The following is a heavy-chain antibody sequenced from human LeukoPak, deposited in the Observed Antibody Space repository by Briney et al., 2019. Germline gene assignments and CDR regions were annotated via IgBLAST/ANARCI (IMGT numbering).Heavy chain of an antibody. CDR3: ARGRMVRGVTWWFDP. J-gene: IGHJ5*02. D-gene: IGHD3-10*01. CDR1: GYTFTSYD. CDR2: MNPNSGNT. V-gene: IGHV1-8*01. Sequence: GASVRVSCKASGYTFTSYDINWVRQATGQGLEWMGWMNPNSGNTGYAQKFQGRVTMTRNTSISTAYMGLSSLRSEDTAVYYCARGRMVRGVTWWFDPWGQGTLFTVSS.